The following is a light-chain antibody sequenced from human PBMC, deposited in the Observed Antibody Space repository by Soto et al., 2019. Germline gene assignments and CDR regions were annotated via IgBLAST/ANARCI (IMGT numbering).Light chain of an antibody. Sequence: EMVLTQSPATLSSSPGERATLSCRASQSVSSYLAWYQQKPGQAPRLLIYDASNRATGIPARFSGSGSGTDFTLTISSLEPEDFAVYYCQQRSNWPLTFGQGTRLEL. J-gene: IGKJ5*01. CDR1: QSVSSY. V-gene: IGKV3-11*01. CDR3: QQRSNWPLT. CDR2: DAS.